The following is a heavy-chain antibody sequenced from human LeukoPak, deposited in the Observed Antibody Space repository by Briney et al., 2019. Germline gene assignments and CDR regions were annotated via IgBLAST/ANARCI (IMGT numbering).Heavy chain of an antibody. J-gene: IGHJ5*02. CDR2: ISTSSTYI. D-gene: IGHD2-2*01. CDR3: ARTAMGWFDP. Sequence: PGGSLRLSCAASGFTFSTYTMNWVRQAPGKGLEWVSSISTSSTYIYYADSVKGRFTVSRDNAKNSLYLQMNSLRAEDTAVYYCARTAMGWFDPWGQGTLVTVSS. CDR1: GFTFSTYT. V-gene: IGHV3-21*04.